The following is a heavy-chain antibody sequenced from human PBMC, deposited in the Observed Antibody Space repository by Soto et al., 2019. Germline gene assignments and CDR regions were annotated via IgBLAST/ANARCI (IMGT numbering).Heavy chain of an antibody. J-gene: IGHJ2*01. CDR3: AKDLSIVVVTATRGGYFDL. CDR1: GFTFSSYG. D-gene: IGHD2-21*02. V-gene: IGHV3-30*18. Sequence: QVQLMESGGGVVQPGRSLRLSCAASGFTFSSYGMHWVRQAPGKGLEWVAVISYDGSNKYYADSVKGRFTISRDNSKNTLYLQMNSLRAEDTAVYYCAKDLSIVVVTATRGGYFDLWGRGTLVTVSS. CDR2: ISYDGSNK.